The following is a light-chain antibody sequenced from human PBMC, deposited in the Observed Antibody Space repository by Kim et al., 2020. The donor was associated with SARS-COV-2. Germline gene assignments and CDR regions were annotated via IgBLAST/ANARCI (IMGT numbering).Light chain of an antibody. CDR1: KLGDKY. CDR3: QTWDSSGV. J-gene: IGLJ2*01. Sequence: SYELTQPPSVSVSPGQTASITCSGDKLGDKYTCWYQQKPGQSPVLVIYRDSRRPSGIPERFSGSNSGNTATLTISGTQAMDEADYYCQTWDSSGVFDGGT. CDR2: RDS. V-gene: IGLV3-1*01.